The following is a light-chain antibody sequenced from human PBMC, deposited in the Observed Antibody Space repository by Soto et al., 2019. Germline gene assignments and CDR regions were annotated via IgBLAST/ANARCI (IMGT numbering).Light chain of an antibody. CDR3: QQLNTYPWT. Sequence: DLQLTQSPSFLSASVGDRVTITCRASQGISSYLAWYQQKPGKAPKLLIYAASTLQSGVPSRFSGSGSGTEFTLRISSLQPEDFATYYCQQLNTYPWTFGQGTKVEIK. CDR2: AAS. CDR1: QGISSY. J-gene: IGKJ1*01. V-gene: IGKV1-9*01.